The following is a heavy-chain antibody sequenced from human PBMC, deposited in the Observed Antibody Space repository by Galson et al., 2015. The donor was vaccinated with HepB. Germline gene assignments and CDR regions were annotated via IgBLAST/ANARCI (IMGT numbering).Heavy chain of an antibody. J-gene: IGHJ4*02. CDR2: IWYDGSNK. CDR3: ARDSEYYYDSSGYYLDY. V-gene: IGHV3-33*01. D-gene: IGHD3-22*01. CDR1: GFTFSSYG. Sequence: SLRLSCAASGFTFSSYGMHWARQAPGKGLEWVAVIWYDGSNKYYADSVKGRFTISRDNSKNTLYLQMNSLRAEDTAVYYCARDSEYYYDSSGYYLDYWGQGTLVTVSS.